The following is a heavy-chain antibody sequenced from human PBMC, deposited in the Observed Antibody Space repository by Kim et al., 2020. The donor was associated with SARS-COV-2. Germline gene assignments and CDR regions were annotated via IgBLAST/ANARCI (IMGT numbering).Heavy chain of an antibody. J-gene: IGHJ4*02. CDR2: IKQDGSEK. V-gene: IGHV3-7*03. Sequence: GGSLRLSCAASGFTFSSYWMSWVRQAPGKGLEWVANIKQDGSEKYYVDSVKGRFTISRDNAKNSLYLQMNSLRAEDTAVYYCARAHRALSMVRGFSPYDYWGQGTLVTVSS. D-gene: IGHD3-10*01. CDR3: ARAHRALSMVRGFSPYDY. CDR1: GFTFSSYW.